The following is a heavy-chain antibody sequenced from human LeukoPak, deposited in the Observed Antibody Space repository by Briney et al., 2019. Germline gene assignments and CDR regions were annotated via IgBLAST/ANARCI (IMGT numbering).Heavy chain of an antibody. CDR3: ARWDYYDSSGYSY. Sequence: SETLSLTCTVSGGSISSYYWSWIRQPPGKGLEWIGYIYYSGSTNYNPSLKSRVTISVDTSKNRFSLKLSSVTAADTAVYYCARWDYYDSSGYSYWGQGTLVTVSS. J-gene: IGHJ4*02. CDR1: GGSISSYY. CDR2: IYYSGST. V-gene: IGHV4-59*01. D-gene: IGHD3-22*01.